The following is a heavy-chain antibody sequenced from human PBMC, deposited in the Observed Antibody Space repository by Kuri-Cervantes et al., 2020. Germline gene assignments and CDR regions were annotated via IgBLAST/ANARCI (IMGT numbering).Heavy chain of an antibody. D-gene: IGHD3-10*01. CDR1: GYTLTELS. CDR3: ARGRITMVRGGTECDY. J-gene: IGHJ4*02. CDR2: FDPEDGET. Sequence: ASVHDSCQVSGYTLTELSMHWVRQAPGKGLEWMGGFDPEDGETIYAQKVQGRVTMTEDTSTDTAYMELSRLRSDDTAVYYCARGRITMVRGGTECDYWDQGTLVTVSS. V-gene: IGHV1-24*01.